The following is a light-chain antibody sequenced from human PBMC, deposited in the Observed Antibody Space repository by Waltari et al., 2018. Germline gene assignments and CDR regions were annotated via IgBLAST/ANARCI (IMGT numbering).Light chain of an antibody. Sequence: SYELTQPPSVSVSPGQTARITCSGDALPKTYAYWYQQKSGQAPVQVIYEDVKRPSGIPESVSGSSAGTMVTLTISGAQVENEADYYCYSTASSCNVQVFGGGTKLTVL. CDR1: ALPKTY. CDR3: YSTASSCNVQV. J-gene: IGLJ2*01. V-gene: IGLV3-10*01. CDR2: EDV.